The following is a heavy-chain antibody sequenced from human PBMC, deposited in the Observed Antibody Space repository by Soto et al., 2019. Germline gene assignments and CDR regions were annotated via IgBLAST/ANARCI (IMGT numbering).Heavy chain of an antibody. J-gene: IGHJ5*02. Sequence: SETLSLTCAVYGGSFSGYYWSWIRQPPGKGLEWIGEINHSGSTNYNPSLKSRVTISVGTSKNQFSLKLSSVTAADTAVYYCAREVGVKAARLYNWFDPWGQGTLVTVSA. D-gene: IGHD6-6*01. CDR1: GGSFSGYY. V-gene: IGHV4-34*01. CDR2: INHSGST. CDR3: AREVGVKAARLYNWFDP.